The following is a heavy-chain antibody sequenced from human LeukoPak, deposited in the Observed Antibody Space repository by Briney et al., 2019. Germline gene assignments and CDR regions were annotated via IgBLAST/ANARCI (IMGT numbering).Heavy chain of an antibody. J-gene: IGHJ5*02. Sequence: LRLSCAASGFTFSSYSMSWIRQHPGKGLEWIGYIYYSGSTYYNPSLKSRVTISVDTSKNQFSLKLSSVTAADTAVYYCARDRGIASPWGQGTLVTVSS. D-gene: IGHD6-13*01. CDR2: IYYSGST. V-gene: IGHV4-31*02. CDR3: ARDRGIASP. CDR1: GFTFSSYS.